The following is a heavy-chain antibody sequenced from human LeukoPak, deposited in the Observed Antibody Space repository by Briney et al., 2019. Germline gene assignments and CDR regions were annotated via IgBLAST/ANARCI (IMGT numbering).Heavy chain of an antibody. J-gene: IGHJ5*02. CDR1: GFIVSSNY. D-gene: IGHD3-3*01. CDR2: IYSGGST. CDR3: ARYKYDFWSGPCRGFDP. Sequence: GGSLRLSCAASGFIVSSNYMSWVRQAPGKGLEWVSVIYSGGSTYYADSVKGRFTISRDNSENTLYLQMNSLRAEDTGVYYCARYKYDFWSGPCRGFDPWGQGTMVTVSS. V-gene: IGHV3-66*02.